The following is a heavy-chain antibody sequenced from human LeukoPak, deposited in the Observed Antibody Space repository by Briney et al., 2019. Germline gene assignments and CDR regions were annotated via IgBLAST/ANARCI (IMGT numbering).Heavy chain of an antibody. D-gene: IGHD4-17*01. Sequence: PGGSLRLSFAASGVSFSSYTMNWVRQAAAKGLDLVSGFSGRSDSTNYADSVKGRFTISRDNSKNTLYLQINSLRAEDTAVYYCARADDYADLKPFDYWGQGTLVTVSS. V-gene: IGHV3-23*01. CDR1: GVSFSSYT. CDR3: ARADDYADLKPFDY. CDR2: FSGRSDST. J-gene: IGHJ4*02.